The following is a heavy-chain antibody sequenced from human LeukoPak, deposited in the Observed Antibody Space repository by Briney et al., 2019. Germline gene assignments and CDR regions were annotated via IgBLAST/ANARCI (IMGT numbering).Heavy chain of an antibody. V-gene: IGHV3-23*01. CDR3: AKDLTTRSWLPFGY. J-gene: IGHJ4*02. D-gene: IGHD3-22*01. Sequence: GGSLRLSCAASGFTFSNYAMSWVRQAPGKGLEWVSAISGSGGTTYYADSLKGRFTISRDNSKNTLYLQMNSLRAEDTALYYCAKDLTTRSWLPFGYWGQGILVTVSS. CDR2: ISGSGGTT. CDR1: GFTFSNYA.